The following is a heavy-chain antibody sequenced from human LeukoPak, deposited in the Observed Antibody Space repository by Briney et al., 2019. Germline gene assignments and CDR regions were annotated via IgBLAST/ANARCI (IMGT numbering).Heavy chain of an antibody. V-gene: IGHV3-48*03. CDR1: GFTFSSYE. Sequence: GGSLSLSCAASGFTFSSYEMIWVRQAPGKGLEWVSYISSSGRTIFYGDSVKGRFTVSRDNAKNSLYLQMNSLRAEDTAVYYCVRRYCSSSSCTLDSWGQGTLVAVSS. J-gene: IGHJ4*02. CDR3: VRRYCSSSSCTLDS. CDR2: ISSSGRTI. D-gene: IGHD2-15*01.